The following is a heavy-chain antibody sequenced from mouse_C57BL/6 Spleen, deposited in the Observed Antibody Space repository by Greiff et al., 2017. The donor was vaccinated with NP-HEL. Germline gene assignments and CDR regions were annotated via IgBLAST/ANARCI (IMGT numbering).Heavy chain of an antibody. CDR1: GYTFTSYW. D-gene: IGHD2-3*01. Sequence: QVQLKQSGAELAKPGASVKLSCKASGYTFTSYWMHWVKQRPGQGLEWIGYINPSSGYTKYNQKFKDKATLTADKSSSTAYMQLSSLTYEDSAVYYCARTMGWLLRAMDYWGQGTSVTVSS. CDR3: ARTMGWLLRAMDY. J-gene: IGHJ4*01. CDR2: INPSSGYT. V-gene: IGHV1-7*01.